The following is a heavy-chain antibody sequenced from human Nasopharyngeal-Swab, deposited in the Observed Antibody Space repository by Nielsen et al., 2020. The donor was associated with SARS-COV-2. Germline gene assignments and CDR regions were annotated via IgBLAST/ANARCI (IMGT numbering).Heavy chain of an antibody. Sequence: GGSLRLSCAASGFTFSDSAIHWVRQASGKGLEWVGRVRSKGNNYETAYSASVKGRFIIFRDDPTNTAYLQMNSLKTEDKAMYYCTRCGGGCYSGRDYWGQGTLVTVSS. V-gene: IGHV3-73*01. D-gene: IGHD2-15*01. CDR1: GFTFSDSA. CDR3: TRCGGGCYSGRDY. J-gene: IGHJ4*02. CDR2: VRSKGNNYET.